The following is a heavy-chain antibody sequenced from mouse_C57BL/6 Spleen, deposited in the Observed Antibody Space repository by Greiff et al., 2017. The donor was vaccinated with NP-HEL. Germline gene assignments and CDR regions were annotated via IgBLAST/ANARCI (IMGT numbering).Heavy chain of an antibody. CDR1: GYTFTSYW. J-gene: IGHJ4*01. CDR2: IDPSDSYT. D-gene: IGHD2-1*01. V-gene: IGHV1-69*01. CDR3: ARYYGNEAMDY. Sequence: QVHVKQPGAELVMPGASVKLSCKASGYTFTSYWMHWVKQRPGQGLEWIGEIDPSDSYTNYNQKFKGKSTLTVDKSSSTAYMQLSSLTSEDSAVYYCARYYGNEAMDYWGQGTSVTVSS.